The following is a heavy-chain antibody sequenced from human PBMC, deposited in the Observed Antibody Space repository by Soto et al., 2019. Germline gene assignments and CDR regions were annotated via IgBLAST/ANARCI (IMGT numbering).Heavy chain of an antibody. V-gene: IGHV4-39*01. J-gene: IGHJ4*02. CDR1: GDSISSRSYY. Sequence: ASETLSLPCTVPGDSISSRSYYWGWIRQPPGKGLEWIGSIYYSGSTYNNPSLRSRVSMSIDTSKDQFSLKLKSVTAADTALYFCARQRTSVVTQAYFDVWGQGSLVTVS. D-gene: IGHD2-21*02. CDR3: ARQRTSVVTQAYFDV. CDR2: IYYSGST.